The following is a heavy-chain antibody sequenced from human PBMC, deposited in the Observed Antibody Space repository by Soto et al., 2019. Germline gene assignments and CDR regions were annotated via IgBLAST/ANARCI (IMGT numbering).Heavy chain of an antibody. V-gene: IGHV1-69*12. CDR1: GGTFRNSA. D-gene: IGHD1-1*01. CDR3: ARDNDRPQLGGNYYYILDV. Sequence: QVQLEQSGAEVKKPGSSVKVSCKASGGTFRNSAISWVRQAPGQGLEWLGGIMPIFRTPDYSQKFQGRVTVTADESTSTAYMELRGLRSDDTAVYYCARDNDRPQLGGNYYYILDVWGQGTTVTFSS. CDR2: IMPIFRTP. J-gene: IGHJ6*02.